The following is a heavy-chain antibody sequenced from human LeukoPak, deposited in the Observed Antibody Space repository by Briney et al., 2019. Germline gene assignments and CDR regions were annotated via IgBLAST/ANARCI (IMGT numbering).Heavy chain of an antibody. Sequence: EASVKVSCTASGYTFTIYDFNWVRQATGQRPEWMGWMSPNSGDTGYAQKFQDRVTMTRNTSISTAYMELSSLRSDDTAVYYCARGPPNWGYDYWGPGTLVTVSS. J-gene: IGHJ4*02. D-gene: IGHD7-27*01. V-gene: IGHV1-8*01. CDR2: MSPNSGDT. CDR1: GYTFTIYD. CDR3: ARGPPNWGYDY.